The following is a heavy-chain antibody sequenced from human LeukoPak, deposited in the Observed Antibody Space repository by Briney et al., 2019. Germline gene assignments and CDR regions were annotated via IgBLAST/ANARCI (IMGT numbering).Heavy chain of an antibody. J-gene: IGHJ1*01. CDR3: ARHPRIAAAGRGYFQH. V-gene: IGHV4-59*08. CDR1: GGSISSYY. Sequence: NPSETLSLTCTVSGGSISSYYWSWIRQPPGKGLEWIGYIYYSGSTNYNPSLKSRVTISVDTSKNQFSLKLSSVTAADTAVYYCARHPRIAAAGRGYFQHWGQGTLVTVSS. CDR2: IYYSGST. D-gene: IGHD6-13*01.